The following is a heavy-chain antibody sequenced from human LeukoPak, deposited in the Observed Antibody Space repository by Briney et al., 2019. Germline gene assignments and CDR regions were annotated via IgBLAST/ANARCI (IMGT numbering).Heavy chain of an antibody. V-gene: IGHV1-2*02. CDR2: INPNSGGT. CDR3: ARGLDYWEYYFDY. Sequence: EASVKVSCKASGYTFTGYYMHWVRQAPGQGLEWMGWINPNSGGTNYAQKFQGRVTMTRDTSISTAYMELSRLRSDDTAVYYCARGLDYWEYYFDYWGQGTLVTVSS. J-gene: IGHJ4*02. CDR1: GYTFTGYY. D-gene: IGHD3/OR15-3a*01.